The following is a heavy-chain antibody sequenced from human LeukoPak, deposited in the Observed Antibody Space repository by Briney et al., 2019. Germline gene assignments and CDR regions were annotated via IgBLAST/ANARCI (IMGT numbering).Heavy chain of an antibody. V-gene: IGHV3-23*01. D-gene: IGHD6-13*01. CDR1: GFTFSTYA. CDR3: AKDLSSSWSSTLFDY. J-gene: IGHJ4*02. Sequence: GGSLRLSCTASGFTFSTYAMTWVRQAPGKGLEWVSAISGSGGSTYCADSVKGRFTISRDNSKNTLYLQMNSLRAEDTAVYYCAKDLSSSWSSTLFDYWGQGTLVTVSS. CDR2: ISGSGGST.